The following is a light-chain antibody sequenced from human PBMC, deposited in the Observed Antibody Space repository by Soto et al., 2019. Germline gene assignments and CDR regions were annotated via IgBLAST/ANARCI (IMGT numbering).Light chain of an antibody. Sequence: DIVMTQSPDSLAVSLGERATINCKSSQSVLYSSNNKNYLAWYQQKPGQPPKLLIYWASTLETGVPARFSGSGSGTDFTLTISSLQAEDMATYYCQQYDSPARTFGQGTKLEIK. V-gene: IGKV4-1*01. CDR3: QQYDSPART. J-gene: IGKJ1*01. CDR1: QSVLYSSNNKNY. CDR2: WAS.